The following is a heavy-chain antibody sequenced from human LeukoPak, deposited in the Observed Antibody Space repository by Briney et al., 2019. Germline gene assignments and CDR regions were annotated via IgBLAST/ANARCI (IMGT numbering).Heavy chain of an antibody. Sequence: SETLSLTCTVSGGSTSSSSYYRGWIRQPPGKGLEWIGSIYYSGSTYYNPSLKSRVTISVDTSKNQFSLKLSSVTAADTAVYYCARLARSTADAFDIWGQGTMVTVSS. V-gene: IGHV4-39*01. D-gene: IGHD6-6*01. J-gene: IGHJ3*02. CDR2: IYYSGST. CDR3: ARLARSTADAFDI. CDR1: GGSTSSSSYY.